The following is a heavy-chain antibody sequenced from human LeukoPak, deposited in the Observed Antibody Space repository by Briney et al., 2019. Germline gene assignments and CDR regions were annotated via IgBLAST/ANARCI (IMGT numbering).Heavy chain of an antibody. V-gene: IGHV3-30*02. J-gene: IGHJ4*02. CDR3: AREGTHYDILTGLWSRGYFDY. Sequence: PGGSLRLSCAASGFTFSSYGMHWVRQAPGEGLEWVAFIRYDGSNKYYADSVKGRFTISRDNSKNTLYLHVNSLRPEDTAVYYCAREGTHYDILTGLWSRGYFDYWGQGTLVTVSS. CDR1: GFTFSSYG. CDR2: IRYDGSNK. D-gene: IGHD3-9*01.